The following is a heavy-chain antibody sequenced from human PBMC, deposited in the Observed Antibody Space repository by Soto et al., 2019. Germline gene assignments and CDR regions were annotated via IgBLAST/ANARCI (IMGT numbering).Heavy chain of an antibody. Sequence: QVQLVQSGAEVKQPGASVKVSCKASGYTFTSYGISWVRQAPGQGLEWMGWISAYNGNTNYAQKLQGRVTMTTDTSTSTAYMELRSLRSDDTAVYYCARDRRKYCSSTSCYGDAFDIWGQGTMVTVSS. V-gene: IGHV1-18*04. J-gene: IGHJ3*02. CDR3: ARDRRKYCSSTSCYGDAFDI. CDR1: GYTFTSYG. D-gene: IGHD2-2*01. CDR2: ISAYNGNT.